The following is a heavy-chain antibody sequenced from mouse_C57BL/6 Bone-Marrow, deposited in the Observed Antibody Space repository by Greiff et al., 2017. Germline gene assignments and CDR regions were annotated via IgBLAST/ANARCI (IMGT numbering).Heavy chain of an antibody. CDR3: ARNDDYDLFAY. V-gene: IGHV1-59*01. CDR1: GYTFTSSW. J-gene: IGHJ3*01. Sequence: VQLQQPGAELVRPGTSVKLSCKASGYTFTSSWMHWVKQRPGQGLEWIGVIDPSDSYTNYNQKFKGKATLTVATSSSTAYMQLSSLTSEDSAVYYCARNDDYDLFAYWGQGTLVTVSA. D-gene: IGHD2-4*01. CDR2: IDPSDSYT.